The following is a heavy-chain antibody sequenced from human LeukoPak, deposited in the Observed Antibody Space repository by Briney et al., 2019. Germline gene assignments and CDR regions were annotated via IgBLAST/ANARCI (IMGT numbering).Heavy chain of an antibody. V-gene: IGHV4-31*03. CDR3: ARGRYCSGGSCYDWFDP. Sequence: SETLSPTCTVSGGSISSGGYYWSWIRQHPGKGLEWIGYIYYSGSTYYNPSLKSRVTISVDTSKNQFSLKLSSVTAADTAVYYCARGRYCSGGSCYDWFDPWGQGTLVTVSS. J-gene: IGHJ5*02. CDR2: IYYSGST. CDR1: GGSISSGGYY. D-gene: IGHD2-15*01.